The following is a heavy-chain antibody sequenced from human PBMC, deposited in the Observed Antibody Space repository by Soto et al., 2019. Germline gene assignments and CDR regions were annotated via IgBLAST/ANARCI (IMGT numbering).Heavy chain of an antibody. J-gene: IGHJ3*02. Sequence: GGSLRLSCAASGFTFSSYGMHWVRQAPGKGLEWVAVIWYDGSNKYYADSVKGRFTISRDNSKNTLYLQMNSLRAEDTAVYYCARELDSGSYLAAFDIWGQGTVVTVSS. D-gene: IGHD1-26*01. CDR3: ARELDSGSYLAAFDI. CDR1: GFTFSSYG. V-gene: IGHV3-33*01. CDR2: IWYDGSNK.